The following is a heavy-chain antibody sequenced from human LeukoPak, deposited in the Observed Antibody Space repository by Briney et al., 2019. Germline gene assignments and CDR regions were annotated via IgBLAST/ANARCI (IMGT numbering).Heavy chain of an antibody. D-gene: IGHD4-17*01. CDR1: GGSFSGYY. CDR3: ARGNGDLDY. V-gene: IGHV4-59*01. J-gene: IGHJ4*02. Sequence: PETLSLTCAVYGGSFSGYYWSWIRQPPGKGLEWIGYIYYSGSTNYNPSLKSRVTISVDTSKNQFSLKLSSVTAADTAVYYCARGNGDLDYWGQGTLVTVSS. CDR2: IYYSGST.